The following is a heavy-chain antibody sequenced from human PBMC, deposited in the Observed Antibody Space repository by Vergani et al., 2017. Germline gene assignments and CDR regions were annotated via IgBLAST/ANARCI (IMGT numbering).Heavy chain of an antibody. D-gene: IGHD1-1*01. V-gene: IGHV4-61*10. CDR3: ARGFDSWNSFDI. J-gene: IGHJ3*02. CDR2: IYYSGST. Sequence: QVQLQESGPGLVKPSETLSLSCTVSGDFVSNDIYYWSWIRQPAGKGLEWIGYIYYSGSTNYNPSLKSRVTISVDTSNNQFSLKLRSVTAADTAVYYCARGFDSWNSFDIWGQGTMLTVSS. CDR1: GDFVSNDIYY.